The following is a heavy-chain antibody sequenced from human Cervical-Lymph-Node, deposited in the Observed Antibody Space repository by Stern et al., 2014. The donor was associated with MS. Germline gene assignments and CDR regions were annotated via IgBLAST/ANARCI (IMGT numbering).Heavy chain of an antibody. CDR2: LIPFFGAT. V-gene: IGHV1-69*01. Sequence: VQLVECGSEVKKHGSSVKVYCKASGDTFSSYALSWVRQAPGQGVEWVGGLIPFFGATRYAQKFLGRVTITPEESTGTAFMELSGLTSEDTAIYYCALRRSYYVYWGQGTLVTVSS. J-gene: IGHJ4*02. CDR1: GDTFSSYA. CDR3: ALRRSYYVY. D-gene: IGHD1-26*01.